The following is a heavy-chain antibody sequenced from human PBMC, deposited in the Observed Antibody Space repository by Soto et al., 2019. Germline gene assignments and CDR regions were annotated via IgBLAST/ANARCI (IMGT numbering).Heavy chain of an antibody. CDR1: GYTFTSYD. V-gene: IGHV1-8*01. J-gene: IGHJ6*02. CDR2: MNPNSGNT. CDR3: ARGPKKKLLRFLEWAAVGMDV. Sequence: ASVKVSCKASGYTFTSYDINWVRQATGQGLEWMGWMNPNSGNTGYAQKFQGRVTMTRNTSISTAYMELSSLRSEDTAVYYCARGPKKKLLRFLEWAAVGMDVWGQGTTVTVYS. D-gene: IGHD3-3*01.